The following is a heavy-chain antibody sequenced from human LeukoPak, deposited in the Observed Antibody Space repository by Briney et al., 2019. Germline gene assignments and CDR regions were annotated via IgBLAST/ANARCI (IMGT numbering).Heavy chain of an antibody. V-gene: IGHV4-34*01. J-gene: IGHJ6*03. CDR1: GGSFSGYY. Sequence: PSETQSLTCAVFGGSFSGYYWSWIRQPPGKGLEWIGEINHSGSTNYNPSLKSRVTISVDTSKNQFSLKLSSVTAADTAVYYCARVDYYDSSGYYSPYYYYYMDVWGKGTTVTVSS. CDR3: ARVDYYDSSGYYSPYYYYYMDV. CDR2: INHSGST. D-gene: IGHD3-22*01.